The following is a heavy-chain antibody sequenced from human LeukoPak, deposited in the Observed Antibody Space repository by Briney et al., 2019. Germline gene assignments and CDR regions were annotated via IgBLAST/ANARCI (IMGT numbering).Heavy chain of an antibody. D-gene: IGHD3-22*01. V-gene: IGHV1-8*03. Sequence: ASVKVSCKASGYTFTSYDINWVRQATGQGLEWMGWMNPNSGNTGYAQKFQGRVTITRNTSISTAYMELSSLRSEDTAVYYCARGNAYYYDSSGPEGIDYWGQGTLVTVSS. CDR3: ARGNAYYYDSSGPEGIDY. CDR1: GYTFTSYD. CDR2: MNPNSGNT. J-gene: IGHJ4*02.